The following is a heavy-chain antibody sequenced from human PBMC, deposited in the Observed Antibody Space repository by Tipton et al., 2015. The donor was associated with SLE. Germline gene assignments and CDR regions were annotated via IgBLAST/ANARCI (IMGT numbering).Heavy chain of an antibody. Sequence: LRLSCTVSGGSISSSSYYWGWIRQPPGKGLEWIGSIYYSGSTYYNPSLKSRFTISVDTSKNQFSLKLSSVTAADTAVYYCARGTPYYYDSSGYGNDAFDIWGQGTMVTVSS. CDR3: ARGTPYYYDSSGYGNDAFDI. CDR1: GGSISSSSYY. J-gene: IGHJ3*02. V-gene: IGHV4-39*07. CDR2: IYYSGST. D-gene: IGHD3-22*01.